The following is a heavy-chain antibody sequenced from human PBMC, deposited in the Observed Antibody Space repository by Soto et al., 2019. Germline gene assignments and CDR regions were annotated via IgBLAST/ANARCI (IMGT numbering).Heavy chain of an antibody. J-gene: IGHJ4*02. V-gene: IGHV3-30*18. CDR1: GFSFNTYG. Sequence: QVQLVESGGAVVQPGKSLRLSCAASGFSFNTYGMYWVRQAPGKGLEWVAAISYDGSNQYHADSVKGRFTISRDNSKSTLYLKKNSLRVEDTAGYYCAKDIVKYTYGACDYWGQGALVIISS. D-gene: IGHD5-18*01. CDR2: ISYDGSNQ. CDR3: AKDIVKYTYGACDY.